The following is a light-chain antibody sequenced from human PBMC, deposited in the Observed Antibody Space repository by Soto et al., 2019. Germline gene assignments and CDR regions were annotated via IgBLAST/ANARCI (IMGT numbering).Light chain of an antibody. CDR1: QSISSW. Sequence: DIHMTQSPSTLSASVGDRVTITCRASQSISSWLAWYQQKPGKAPKLLIYDASSLESGVPSRFSGSGSGTDFTLTISRLEPEDFAVYYCHQYGSSLTWTFGQGTKVDIK. CDR2: DAS. J-gene: IGKJ1*01. CDR3: HQYGSSLTWT. V-gene: IGKV1-5*01.